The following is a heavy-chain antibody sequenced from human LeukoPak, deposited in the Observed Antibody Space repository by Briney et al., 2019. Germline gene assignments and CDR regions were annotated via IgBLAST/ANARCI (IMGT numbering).Heavy chain of an antibody. CDR1: GYTFTSYY. D-gene: IGHD3-22*01. V-gene: IGHV1-46*01. CDR2: INPSGGST. CDR3: ARDLSGNYYDSSGYYFGY. J-gene: IGHJ4*02. Sequence: EASVKVSCKASGYTFTSYYIHWVRQAPGQGLEWMGIINPSGGSTSYAQKFQGRVTMTRDTSTSTVYMELSSLRSEDTAVYYCARDLSGNYYDSSGYYFGYWGQGTLVTVSS.